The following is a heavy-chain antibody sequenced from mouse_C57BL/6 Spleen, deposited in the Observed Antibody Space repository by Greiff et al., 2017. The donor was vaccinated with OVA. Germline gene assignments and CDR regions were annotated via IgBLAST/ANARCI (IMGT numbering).Heavy chain of an antibody. D-gene: IGHD2-1*01. CDR2: IYPGGGYT. V-gene: IGHV1-63*01. J-gene: IGHJ4*01. CDR3: ARRGGNYEDYAMDY. CDR1: GYTFTNYW. Sequence: QVQLQQSGAELVRPGTSVKMSCKASGYTFTNYWIGWAKQRPGHGLEWIGDIYPGGGYTNYNEKFKGKATLTADKSSSTAYMQFSSLTSEDSAIYYCARRGGNYEDYAMDYWGQGTSVTVSS.